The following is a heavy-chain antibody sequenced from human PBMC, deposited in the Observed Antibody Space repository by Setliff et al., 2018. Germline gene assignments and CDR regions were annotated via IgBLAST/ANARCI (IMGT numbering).Heavy chain of an antibody. CDR1: GGSFSGYY. CDR2: INHSGST. CDR3: ASLGMATMMDWYFDL. J-gene: IGHJ2*01. D-gene: IGHD5-12*01. V-gene: IGHV4-34*01. Sequence: SETLSLTCAVYGGSFSGYYWSWIRQPPGKGLEWIGEINHSGSTNYNPSLKSRVTISIDTSKNQFSLKLSSVTAADTAVYYCASLGMATMMDWYFDLWGRGTLVTVSS.